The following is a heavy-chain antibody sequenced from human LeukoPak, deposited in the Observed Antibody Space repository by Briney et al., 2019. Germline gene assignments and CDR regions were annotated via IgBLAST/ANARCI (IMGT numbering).Heavy chain of an antibody. CDR1: GGSFSGYY. V-gene: IGHV3-48*03. Sequence: LSLTCAVYGGSFSGYYWNWVRQAPGKGLEWVSYISSSGSTIYYADSVKGRFTISRDNAKNSLYLQMNSLRAEDTAVYYCARVAAAGIFYWFDPWGQGTLVTVSS. D-gene: IGHD6-13*01. CDR3: ARVAAAGIFYWFDP. CDR2: ISSSGSTI. J-gene: IGHJ5*02.